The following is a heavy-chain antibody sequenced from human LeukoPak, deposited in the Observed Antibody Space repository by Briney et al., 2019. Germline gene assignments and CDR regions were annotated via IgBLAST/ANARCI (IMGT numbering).Heavy chain of an antibody. CDR3: AKDDDWGRYKH. V-gene: IGHV3-48*03. Sequence: GGSLRLSCAASGFTFSSYEMNWVRQAPGKGLEWVSYISSSGSTIYYADSVKGRFTISRDNAKNSLYLQMNSLRAEDTAMYYCAKDDDWGRYKHWGQGTLVNVSS. J-gene: IGHJ1*01. CDR1: GFTFSSYE. CDR2: ISSSGSTI. D-gene: IGHD3-16*01.